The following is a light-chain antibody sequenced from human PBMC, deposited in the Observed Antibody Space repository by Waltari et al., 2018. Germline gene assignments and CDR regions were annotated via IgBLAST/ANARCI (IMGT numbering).Light chain of an antibody. Sequence: NFMLTQPHSVSESPGKTVTISCTRSSGSIASNFVQWFQRRPGSSPTTVIYEDYQRPPGVPVPFSGSIDSSSSSASLTISGLKTEDEADYYCQSYDSNNHGVFGGGTKLTVL. CDR1: SGSIASNF. CDR3: QSYDSNNHGV. CDR2: EDY. V-gene: IGLV6-57*01. J-gene: IGLJ3*02.